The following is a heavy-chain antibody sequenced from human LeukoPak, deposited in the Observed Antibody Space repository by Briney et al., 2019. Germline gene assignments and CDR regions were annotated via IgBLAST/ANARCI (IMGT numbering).Heavy chain of an antibody. CDR2: ISSSSYT. CDR1: GFTFSDHY. V-gene: IGHV3-11*06. D-gene: IGHD3-10*01. CDR3: ARDIGMVRGVIITNHFDY. J-gene: IGHJ4*02. Sequence: PGGSLRLSCAASGFTFSDHYMSWIRQAPGKGLEWVSYISSSSYTVYADSVKGRFTISRDNAKSSLYLQMNSLRAEDTAVYYCARDIGMVRGVIITNHFDYWGQGTPVTVSS.